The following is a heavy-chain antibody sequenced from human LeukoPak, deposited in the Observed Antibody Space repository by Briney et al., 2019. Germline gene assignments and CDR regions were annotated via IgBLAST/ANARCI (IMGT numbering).Heavy chain of an antibody. J-gene: IGHJ4*02. Sequence: PGVSLKISCQGSGSTFATYWISWARQLPGKGLEWMGRIDPSDSYTNYSPSFQGHVTISADKSFSTAYLQWTSLKASDTAMYYCARHAKAYGSSCDYWGQGTLVTVSS. V-gene: IGHV5-10-1*01. CDR2: IDPSDSYT. D-gene: IGHD6-13*01. CDR1: GSTFATYW. CDR3: ARHAKAYGSSCDY.